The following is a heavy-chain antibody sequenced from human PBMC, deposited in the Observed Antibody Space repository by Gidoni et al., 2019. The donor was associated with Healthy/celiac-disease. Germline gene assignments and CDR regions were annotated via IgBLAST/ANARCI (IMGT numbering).Heavy chain of an antibody. D-gene: IGHD6-6*01. V-gene: IGHV3-9*01. J-gene: IGHJ4*02. CDR1: GFTFDDYA. Sequence: EVQLVESGGGLVQPGRSLRLSCAASGFTFDDYAMHWVRQAPGKGLEWVSGISWNSGSIGYADSVKGRFTISRDNAKNSLYLQMNSLRAEDTALYYCAKDSVYSSSGGLDYWGQGTLVTVSS. CDR3: AKDSVYSSSGGLDY. CDR2: ISWNSGSI.